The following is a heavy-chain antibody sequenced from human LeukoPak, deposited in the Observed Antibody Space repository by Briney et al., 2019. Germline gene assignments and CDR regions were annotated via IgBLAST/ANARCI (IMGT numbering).Heavy chain of an antibody. V-gene: IGHV3-30*15. D-gene: IGHD4-23*01. Sequence: PGGSLRLSCAASGFTFSNYAIPWVRQAPGKGLEWVALISCDGSNKYYAETVKGRFTISRDNSKNTLELQMSSLRVEDTAVYYCARDRDCGGNGRLGFDYWGQGSLVTVSS. J-gene: IGHJ4*02. CDR3: ARDRDCGGNGRLGFDY. CDR1: GFTFSNYA. CDR2: ISCDGSNK.